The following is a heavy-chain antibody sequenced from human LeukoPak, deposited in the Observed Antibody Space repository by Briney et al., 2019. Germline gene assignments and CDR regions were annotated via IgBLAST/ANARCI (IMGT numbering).Heavy chain of an antibody. Sequence: SETLSLTCTVHGGSFSGYHWSWIRQPPGKGLEWIGEISHSGSTNHNPSLKSRVTISVDTSKNLFSLKLTSVTAADTGVYYCARGGRRSGSFSNWFDPWGQGTLVTVSS. CDR1: GGSFSGYH. D-gene: IGHD1-26*01. CDR3: ARGGRRSGSFSNWFDP. J-gene: IGHJ5*02. V-gene: IGHV4-34*01. CDR2: ISHSGST.